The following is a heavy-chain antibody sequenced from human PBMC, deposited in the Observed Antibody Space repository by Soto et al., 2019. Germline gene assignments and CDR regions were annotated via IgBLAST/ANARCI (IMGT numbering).Heavy chain of an antibody. V-gene: IGHV4-30-4*01. D-gene: IGHD3-3*01. CDR1: GGSISSGDYY. Sequence: SETLSLTCTVSGGSISSGDYYWSWIRQPPGKGLEWIGYIYYSGSTYYNPSLKSRVTISVDTSKNQFSLNLSSVTAADTAVYYCPRDIPYYDFWSGYEYWGQGTLVTVSP. J-gene: IGHJ4*01. CDR2: IYYSGST. CDR3: PRDIPYYDFWSGYEY.